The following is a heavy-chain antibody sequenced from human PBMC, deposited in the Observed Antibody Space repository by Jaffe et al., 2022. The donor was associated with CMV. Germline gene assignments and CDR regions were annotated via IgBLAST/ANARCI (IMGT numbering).Heavy chain of an antibody. D-gene: IGHD2-15*01. CDR1: GYTFTSYD. Sequence: QVQLVQSGAEVKKPGASVKVSCKASGYTFTSYDINWVRQATGQGLEWMGWMNPNSGNTGYAQKFQGRVTMTRNTSISTAYMELSSLRSEDTAVYYCARGSGYCSGGSCWNWYFDLWGRGTLVTVSS. J-gene: IGHJ2*01. CDR2: MNPNSGNT. V-gene: IGHV1-8*01. CDR3: ARGSGYCSGGSCWNWYFDL.